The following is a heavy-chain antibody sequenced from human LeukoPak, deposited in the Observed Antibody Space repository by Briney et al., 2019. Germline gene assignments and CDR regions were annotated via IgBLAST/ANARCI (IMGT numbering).Heavy chain of an antibody. D-gene: IGHD2-15*01. CDR3: ASVRCSGGRCYLDY. Sequence: GRSLRLCCAASGFTFRNYGMHWVRQAPGKGLEWVAVIWYDGSNKYYADSVKGRFTISRDNSKSTLYLQMNSLRAEDTAVYYCASVRCSGGRCYLDYWGQGTLVTVSS. CDR1: GFTFRNYG. J-gene: IGHJ4*02. CDR2: IWYDGSNK. V-gene: IGHV3-33*01.